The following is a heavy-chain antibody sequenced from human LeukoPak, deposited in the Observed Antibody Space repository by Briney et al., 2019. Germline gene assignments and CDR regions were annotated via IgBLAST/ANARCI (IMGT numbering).Heavy chain of an antibody. CDR3: ARFHTSGYYRHFDF. V-gene: IGHV4-31*03. CDR2: IYYSGST. J-gene: IGHJ4*02. Sequence: SETLSLTCTVSGGSISTGGYYWSWIRQHPGKGLEWIAYIYYSGSTYYNPSLKSRVTISVDTSKNQFSLKLSSVTAADTAAYYCARFHTSGYYRHFDFWGQGTLVTVSS. D-gene: IGHD3-22*01. CDR1: GGSISTGGYY.